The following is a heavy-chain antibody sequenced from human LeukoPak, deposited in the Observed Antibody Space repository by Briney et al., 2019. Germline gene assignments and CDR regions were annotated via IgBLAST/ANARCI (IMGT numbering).Heavy chain of an antibody. J-gene: IGHJ3*02. V-gene: IGHV3-33*06. CDR2: VWSDGTTK. CDR3: AKDAVGARSPDAFDI. D-gene: IGHD1-26*01. Sequence: GRSLRLSCAASGFTFSNYGMQWVRHAPGKGLEWVAVVWSDGTTKNYADSVKGRFTISRDNSKNTLYLQMNSLRAEDTAVYYCAKDAVGARSPDAFDIWGQGTMVTVSS. CDR1: GFTFSNYG.